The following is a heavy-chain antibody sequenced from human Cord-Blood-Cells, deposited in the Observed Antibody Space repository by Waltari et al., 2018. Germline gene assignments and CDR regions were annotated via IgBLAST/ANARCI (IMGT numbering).Heavy chain of an antibody. CDR1: GGSISSSSYY. V-gene: IGHV4-39*01. CDR3: ATLSSGWYYFDY. D-gene: IGHD6-19*01. J-gene: IGHJ4*02. CDR2: IYYRGST. Sequence: QLQLQESGPGLVKPSETLSLTCTVSGGSISSSSYYRGWLRQPPGKGLEWIGSIYYRGSTYYNPSLKSRVTISVDTSKNQFSLKLSSVTAADTAVYYCATLSSGWYYFDYWGQGTLVTVSS.